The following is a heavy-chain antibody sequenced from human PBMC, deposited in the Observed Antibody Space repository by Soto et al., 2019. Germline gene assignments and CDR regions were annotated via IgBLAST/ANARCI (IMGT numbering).Heavy chain of an antibody. V-gene: IGHV3-30-3*01. Sequence: GGSLRLSCAASGFTFSSYAMHWVRQAPGKGLEWVAVISYDGSNKYYADSVKGRFTISRDNSKNTLYLQMNSLRAEDTAVYYCARDVSGYGRGLYLFGGGVDNYGMDVWGQGTTVTVSS. CDR2: ISYDGSNK. D-gene: IGHD6-19*01. CDR3: ARDVSGYGRGLYLFGGGVDNYGMDV. J-gene: IGHJ6*02. CDR1: GFTFSSYA.